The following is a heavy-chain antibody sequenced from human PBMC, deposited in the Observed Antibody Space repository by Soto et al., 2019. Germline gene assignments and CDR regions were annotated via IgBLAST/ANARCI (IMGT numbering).Heavy chain of an antibody. CDR2: VFYTGFT. CDR3: ATSQKGYNWNYFDH. V-gene: IGHV4-39*01. D-gene: IGHD1-20*01. Sequence: SETLSLTCAVSGGSISGSYYYWAWLRQSPGKGPEWIGSVFYTGFTSYNPSLESRVSVSVDTSKSQFSLKLSAVTAADTAVYYCATSQKGYNWNYFDHWGQGALVTVSS. J-gene: IGHJ4*02. CDR1: GGSISGSYYY.